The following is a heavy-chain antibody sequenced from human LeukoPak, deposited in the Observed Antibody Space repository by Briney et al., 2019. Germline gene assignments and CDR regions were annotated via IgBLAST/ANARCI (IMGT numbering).Heavy chain of an antibody. CDR1: GGSISGSIYY. D-gene: IGHD3-3*01. CDR3: ARGDFWSGQQLDY. V-gene: IGHV4-39*02. J-gene: IGHJ4*02. Sequence: SETLSLTCTVSGGSISGSIYYWDWIRLTPGKGLEWIGSIHYSWSTSYNPSLKSRVTIFVDTSKNHFSLQLRSVTAADTAVYYCARGDFWSGQQLDYWGEGTLVTVSS. CDR2: IHYSWST.